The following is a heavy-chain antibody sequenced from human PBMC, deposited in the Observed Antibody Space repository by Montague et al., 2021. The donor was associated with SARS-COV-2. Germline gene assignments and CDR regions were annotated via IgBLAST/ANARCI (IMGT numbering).Heavy chain of an antibody. CDR3: ARGRITMVRGVIIDNLFDY. CDR2: MNPNSGNT. J-gene: IGHJ4*02. D-gene: IGHD3-10*01. CDR1: GYTLTSYD. Sequence: SGKVSCKASGYTLTSYDINWVRQATGQGLKWMGWMNPNSGNTGYAQRFQGRVTMTRNTSISTAYMELSSLRSEDTAVYYCARGRITMVRGVIIDNLFDYWGQGTLVTVSS. V-gene: IGHV1-8*01.